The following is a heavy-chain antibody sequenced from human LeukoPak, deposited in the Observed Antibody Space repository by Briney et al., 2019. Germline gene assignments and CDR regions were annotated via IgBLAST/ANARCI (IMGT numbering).Heavy chain of an antibody. Sequence: SETLSLTCTVSGGSISSNSYYWGWIRQPPGKGLEWIGSMYYSGSTYYTPSLKSRVTISVDTSKNQFSLKLSSVTAADTAVYYCARHPVQYYDFWSAYYPNWFDPWGQGTLVSVSS. CDR1: GGSISSNSYY. CDR2: MYYSGST. V-gene: IGHV4-39*01. D-gene: IGHD3-3*01. CDR3: ARHPVQYYDFWSAYYPNWFDP. J-gene: IGHJ5*02.